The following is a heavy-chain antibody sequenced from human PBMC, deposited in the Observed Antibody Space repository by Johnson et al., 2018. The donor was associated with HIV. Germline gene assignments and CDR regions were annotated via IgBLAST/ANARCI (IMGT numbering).Heavy chain of an antibody. D-gene: IGHD6-6*01. J-gene: IGHJ3*02. CDR1: GFTFSSYA. CDR2: ISYDGSNK. Sequence: QVQLVESGGGVVQPGRSLRLSCAASGFTFSSYAMHWVRQAPGKGLEWVAVISYDGSNKYYADSVKGRFTISRDNSKNTLYLQMNSLRAEDTAMYYCATSGLTLGSSSSHAFDIWGQGTMVIVSS. V-gene: IGHV3-30*04. CDR3: ATSGLTLGSSSSHAFDI.